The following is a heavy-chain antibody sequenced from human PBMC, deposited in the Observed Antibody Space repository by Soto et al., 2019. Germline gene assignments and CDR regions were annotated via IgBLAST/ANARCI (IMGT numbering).Heavy chain of an antibody. Sequence: SETLSLTCTVSGGSISSSSYYWGWIRQPPGKGLEWIGSIYYSGSTYYNPSLKSRVTISVDTSKNQFSLKLSSVTAADTAVYYCARGGGPTYYFDYRGQGTLVTVSS. CDR3: ARGGGPTYYFDY. CDR2: IYYSGST. V-gene: IGHV4-39*07. CDR1: GGSISSSSYY. J-gene: IGHJ4*02.